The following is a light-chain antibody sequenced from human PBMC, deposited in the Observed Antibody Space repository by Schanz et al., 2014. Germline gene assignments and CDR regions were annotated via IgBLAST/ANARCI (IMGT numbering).Light chain of an antibody. CDR1: SSDVGGYDY. J-gene: IGLJ2*01. CDR3: SSFTSSSSCL. Sequence: QSALTQPASVSGSPGQSITISCTGTSSDVGGYDYVSWYQQHPGKAPKLMIYDVNNRPSGVSHRFSGSKSGTTASLTISDLQAEDEADYYCSSFTSSSSCLFGGGTKLPVL. CDR2: DVN. V-gene: IGLV2-14*03.